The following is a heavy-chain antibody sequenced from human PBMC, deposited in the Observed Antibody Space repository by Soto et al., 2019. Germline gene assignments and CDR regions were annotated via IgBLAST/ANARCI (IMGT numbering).Heavy chain of an antibody. D-gene: IGHD1-1*01. Sequence: GGSLRLSCAASGFTFSSYGMHWVRQAPGKGLEWVAVISYDGSNKYYADTVKGRFTISIDNSKNTLYLQMNSLRAEDTAVYYCSKVRKLERDGFHYYYYYYMDVWGKGTTVTVSS. CDR2: ISYDGSNK. J-gene: IGHJ6*03. CDR3: SKVRKLERDGFHYYYYYYMDV. V-gene: IGHV3-30*18. CDR1: GFTFSSYG.